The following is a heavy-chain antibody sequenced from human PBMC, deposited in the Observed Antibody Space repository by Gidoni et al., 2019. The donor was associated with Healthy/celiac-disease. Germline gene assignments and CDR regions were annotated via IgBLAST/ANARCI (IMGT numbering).Heavy chain of an antibody. CDR2: IYYSGST. D-gene: IGHD1-26*01. J-gene: IGHJ4*02. CDR3: ARLRRGEPGGYFDY. Sequence: QLQLQESGPGLAKPSETLSHTCTVPGASISSSSYSWGWIRQPPGKGLELIGSIYYSGSTYYNPSLKSRVTISVDTSKNQFSLKLSSVTAADTAVYYCARLRRGEPGGYFDYWGQGTLVTVSS. V-gene: IGHV4-39*01. CDR1: GASISSSSYS.